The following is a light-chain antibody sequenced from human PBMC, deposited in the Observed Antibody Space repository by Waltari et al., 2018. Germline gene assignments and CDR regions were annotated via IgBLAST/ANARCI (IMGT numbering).Light chain of an antibody. Sequence: DIVMTQSPDSLAVSLGERATINCKSSQSVLYSSNNKNYLAWYQQKPGQPPKLLIYWASTRESGVPDRFSGSGSGTDFTLTISSLQAEDVAVYDCQQYYNTWGFGQGTKVEIK. V-gene: IGKV4-1*01. J-gene: IGKJ1*01. CDR3: QQYYNTWG. CDR2: WAS. CDR1: QSVLYSSNNKNY.